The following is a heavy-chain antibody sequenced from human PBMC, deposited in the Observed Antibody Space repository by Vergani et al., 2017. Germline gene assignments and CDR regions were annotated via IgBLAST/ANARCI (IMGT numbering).Heavy chain of an antibody. CDR1: GYTFTTYA. CDR3: LFSGSYYTRRFDS. V-gene: IGHV7-4-1*02. D-gene: IGHD3-10*02. J-gene: IGHJ4*02. Sequence: QVQLVQSGSELKKPGASVKVSCTASGYTFTTYAMNWVRQAPGQGLEWSGWINTNTGNTTYAQGVTGRFVFSVDTSVTTAYLHIISLTAEDTAVYYCLFSGSYYTRRFDSWGQGTLVTVSS. CDR2: INTNTGNT.